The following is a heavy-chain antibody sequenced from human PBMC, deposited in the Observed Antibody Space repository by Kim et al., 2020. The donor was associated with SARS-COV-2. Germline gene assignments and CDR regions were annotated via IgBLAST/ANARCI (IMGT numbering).Heavy chain of an antibody. V-gene: IGHV3-23*01. J-gene: IGHJ5*01. CDR3: AKSAVDFYDSSGAGLDS. CDR2: ITGSGGAT. D-gene: IGHD3-22*01. Sequence: GGSLRLSCAASGFTFSNHAMNWVRQAPGKGLEWVSVITGSGGATYYPDSVKGRFTIARDNSKNTLYLQMNSLRVEDTAVYYCAKSAVDFYDSSGAGLDS. CDR1: GFTFSNHA.